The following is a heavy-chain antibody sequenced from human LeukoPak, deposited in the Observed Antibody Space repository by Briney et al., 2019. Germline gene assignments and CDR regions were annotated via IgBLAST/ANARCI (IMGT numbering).Heavy chain of an antibody. CDR2: INPNGDYI. V-gene: IGHV3-21*06. CDR3: ARGIGYFDWLFFS. J-gene: IGHJ5*02. D-gene: IGHD3-9*01. CDR1: GFIFSSYN. Sequence: GGSLRLSCAASGFIFSSYNMNWVRQAPGKGLEWVSSINPNGDYIYYADSVKGRFTISRDNAKNSLYLQMTSLKAEDTAVYFCARGIGYFDWLFFSWGQGTLLTVSS.